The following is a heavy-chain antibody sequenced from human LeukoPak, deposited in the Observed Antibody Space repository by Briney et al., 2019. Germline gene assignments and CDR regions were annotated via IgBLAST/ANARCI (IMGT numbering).Heavy chain of an antibody. J-gene: IGHJ6*02. CDR3: ARLPLTGYSRGYYYGMDV. V-gene: IGHV1-69*01. CDR1: GGTFSRYA. D-gene: IGHD3-9*01. CDR2: IIPIFGTA. Sequence: GSSVKVSCKASGGTFSRYAISWVRQGPGQGLEWMGGIIPIFGTANHAQKFQGRVTITADESTSTAYMELSSLRSEDTAVYYCARLPLTGYSRGYYYGMDVWGQGTTVTVSS.